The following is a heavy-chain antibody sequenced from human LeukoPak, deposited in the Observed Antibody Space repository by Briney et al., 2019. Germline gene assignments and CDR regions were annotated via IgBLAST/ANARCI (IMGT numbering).Heavy chain of an antibody. J-gene: IGHJ4*02. CDR3: ARDPSRGYNYGYGDY. Sequence: PGGSLRLSCAASGFTFSTYWMSWVRQAPGKGLEWVAHIKQDRSEKYYVDSVKGRFTIARDNAKNSLYLQMNSLRAEDTAVYYCARDPSRGYNYGYGDYWGQGTLVIVS. CDR2: IKQDRSEK. V-gene: IGHV3-7*01. CDR1: GFTFSTYW. D-gene: IGHD5-18*01.